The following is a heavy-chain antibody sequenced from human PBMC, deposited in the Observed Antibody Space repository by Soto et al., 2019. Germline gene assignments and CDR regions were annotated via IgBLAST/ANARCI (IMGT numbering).Heavy chain of an antibody. CDR3: VRHLRARGVVRDGPLDS. D-gene: IGHD3-10*01. CDR2: INHSGST. J-gene: IGHJ4*02. Sequence: SETLSLTCAVYGGSFSGYYWSWIRQPPGKGLEWIGEINHSGSTNYNPSLKSRVTISVDTSKNQFSLKLSSVTAADTAVYFCVRHLRARGVVRDGPLDSWGQGTLVTVSS. CDR1: GGSFSGYY. V-gene: IGHV4-34*01.